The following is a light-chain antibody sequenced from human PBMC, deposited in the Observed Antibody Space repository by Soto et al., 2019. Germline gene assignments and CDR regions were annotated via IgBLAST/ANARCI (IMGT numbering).Light chain of an antibody. J-gene: IGLJ1*01. CDR3: TSYTSSSTYV. Sequence: QSVLTQPASVSGSRGQSITISCTGTSSDVGGYNYVSWYQQHPGKAPKLMIYEVSNRPSGVSNRFSGSESGNTASLTISGLQAEDEADYYCTSYTSSSTYVFGTGTKLTVL. CDR2: EVS. V-gene: IGLV2-14*01. CDR1: SSDVGGYNY.